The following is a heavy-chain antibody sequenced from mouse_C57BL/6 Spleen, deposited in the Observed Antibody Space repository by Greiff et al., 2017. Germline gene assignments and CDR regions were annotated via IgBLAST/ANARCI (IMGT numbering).Heavy chain of an antibody. Sequence: VQLQQSGAELVRPGSSVKLSCKASGYTFTSYWMDWVKQRPGQGLEWIGNIYPSDSETHYNQKFKDKATLTVDKSSSTAYMQLSSLTSEDSAVYYGARAIYDGYLYYFDYWGQGTTLTVSS. CDR3: ARAIYDGYLYYFDY. J-gene: IGHJ2*01. D-gene: IGHD2-3*01. V-gene: IGHV1-61*01. CDR2: IYPSDSET. CDR1: GYTFTSYW.